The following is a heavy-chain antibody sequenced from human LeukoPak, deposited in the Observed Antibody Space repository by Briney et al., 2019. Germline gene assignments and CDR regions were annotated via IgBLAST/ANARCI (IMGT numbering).Heavy chain of an antibody. D-gene: IGHD3-22*01. CDR2: SIPIFGTA. Sequence: GASVRVSCKASGGIVSSYAIGRVRQAPGQGLEWMGGSIPIFGTANYAQKFQGRVTITADESTSTAYMELSSLRSEDTAVYYCARPLTYYYDSSGYYHDAFDIWGQGTMVTVSS. CDR3: ARPLTYYYDSSGYYHDAFDI. CDR1: GGIVSSYA. J-gene: IGHJ3*02. V-gene: IGHV1-69*01.